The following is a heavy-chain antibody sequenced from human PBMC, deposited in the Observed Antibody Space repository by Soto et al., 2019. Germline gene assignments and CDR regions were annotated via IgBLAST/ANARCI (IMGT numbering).Heavy chain of an antibody. J-gene: IGHJ6*02. Sequence: SETLSLTCTVSGGSISSGGYYWSWIRQHPGKGLEWIGYIYYSGNTYYNPSLKSRITISVDMSKNQVSLRLTSVTAADTAVYYCARDSPYYSGMDVWGQGTTLTVS. CDR1: GGSISSGGYY. V-gene: IGHV4-31*03. CDR2: IYYSGNT. CDR3: ARDSPYYSGMDV.